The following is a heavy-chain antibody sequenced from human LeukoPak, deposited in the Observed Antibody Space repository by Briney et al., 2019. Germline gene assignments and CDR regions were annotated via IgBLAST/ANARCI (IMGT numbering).Heavy chain of an antibody. D-gene: IGHD1-26*01. CDR1: GGSISSYY. CDR3: AREPHSGSYQSYWYFDL. CDR2: IYYSGST. V-gene: IGHV4-59*01. J-gene: IGHJ2*01. Sequence: SETLSLTCTVSGGSISSYYWSWIRQPPGKGLEWIGYIYYSGSTNYNPSLKSRVTISVDTSKNQFSLKLSSVTAADTAVYYCAREPHSGSYQSYWYFDLWGRGALVTVSS.